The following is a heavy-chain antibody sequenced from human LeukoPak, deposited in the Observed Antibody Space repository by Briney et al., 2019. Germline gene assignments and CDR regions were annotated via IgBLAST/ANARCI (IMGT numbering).Heavy chain of an antibody. D-gene: IGHD3-10*02. Sequence: GGSLTLSCAASGFTFSNYTMNWVRQAPGKGLEWVSSISSRRSYIFYADSVKGRFTVSRDNAKNSLYLQMNSLRAEDTAVYYCAELGITMIGGVWGKGTTVTISS. V-gene: IGHV3-21*01. CDR2: ISSRRSYI. J-gene: IGHJ6*04. CDR3: AELGITMIGGV. CDR1: GFTFSNYT.